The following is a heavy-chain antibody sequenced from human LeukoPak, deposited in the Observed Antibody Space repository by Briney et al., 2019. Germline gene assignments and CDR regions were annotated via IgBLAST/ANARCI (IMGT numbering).Heavy chain of an antibody. J-gene: IGHJ4*02. Sequence: PGGSLRLSCAASGFTFSDHYMDWVRQAPGKGLEWVSSISSSSSYIYYADSVKGRFTISRDNAKNSLYLQMNSLRAEDTAVYYCARDSSGDWGQGTLVTVSS. V-gene: IGHV3-21*01. CDR3: ARDSSGD. CDR1: GFTFSDHY. D-gene: IGHD7-27*01. CDR2: ISSSSSYI.